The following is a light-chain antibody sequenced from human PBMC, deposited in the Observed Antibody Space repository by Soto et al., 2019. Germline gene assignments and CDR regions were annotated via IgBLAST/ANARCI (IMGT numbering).Light chain of an antibody. J-gene: IGLJ3*02. CDR3: SSYTSSQFWV. CDR2: EVS. CDR1: SSDVGGYNY. V-gene: IGLV2-14*01. Sequence: QSVLTQPASVSGSPGQSITISCTGTSSDVGGYNYDSWCQQHPGKAPKLMLYEVSRRPSGISNRFSGSKSGNAASLTISGLQAEDEADYYCSSYTSSQFWVFGEGTKVTVL.